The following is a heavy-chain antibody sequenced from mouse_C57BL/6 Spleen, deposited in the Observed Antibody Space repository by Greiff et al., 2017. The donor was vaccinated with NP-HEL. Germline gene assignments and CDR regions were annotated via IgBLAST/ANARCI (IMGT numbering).Heavy chain of an antibody. CDR3: ARSGYSNYGYFDV. CDR2: IHPNSGST. V-gene: IGHV1-64*01. Sequence: QVQLQQPGAELGKPGASVKLSCKASGYTFTSYWMHWVKQRPGQGLEWIGMIHPNSGSTNYNEKFKSKATLTVDKSSSTAYMQLSSLTSEDSAVYYCARSGYSNYGYFDVWGTGTTVTVSS. D-gene: IGHD2-5*01. J-gene: IGHJ1*03. CDR1: GYTFTSYW.